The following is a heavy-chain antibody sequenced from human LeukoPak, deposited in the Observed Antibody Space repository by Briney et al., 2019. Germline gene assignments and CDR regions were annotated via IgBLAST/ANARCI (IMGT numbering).Heavy chain of an antibody. CDR2: IYYSGTT. D-gene: IGHD1-26*01. J-gene: IGHJ4*02. CDR1: GDSISRYY. V-gene: IGHV4-59*01. Sequence: SETLSLTCTVSGDSISRYYWSWIRQPPGKGLEWIGNIYYSGTTNYNPSLKSRVTISVDTSKNQFSLKLSSVTAADTAIYYCARGGSYHGYWGQGTLVTVSS. CDR3: ARGGSYHGY.